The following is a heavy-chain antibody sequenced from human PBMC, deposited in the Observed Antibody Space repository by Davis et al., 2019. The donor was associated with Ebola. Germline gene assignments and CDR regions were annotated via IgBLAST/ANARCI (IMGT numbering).Heavy chain of an antibody. J-gene: IGHJ4*02. V-gene: IGHV3-73*01. CDR1: GFIFSNAW. D-gene: IGHD4-11*01. CDR3: TRDPRLFDY. CDR2: IRSKGYNYAT. Sequence: GESLKISCAASGFIFSNAWMSWVRQAPGKGLEWVGRIRSKGYNYATAYATSVKGRFTFSRDDSKNTAYLQMNSLKTEDTAVYYCTRDPRLFDYWGQGTLVTVSS.